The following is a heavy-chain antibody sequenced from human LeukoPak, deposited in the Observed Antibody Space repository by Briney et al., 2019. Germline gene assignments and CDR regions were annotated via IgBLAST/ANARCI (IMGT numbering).Heavy chain of an antibody. Sequence: GGSLRLSCAASGFTFDDYAMHWVRQAPGKGLEWVSGISWNSGSIGYADSVKGRFTISRDNAKNSLYLQMNSLKTEDTAVYFCARGMGHTSGTEASEYWGQGTLVTVSS. V-gene: IGHV3-9*01. J-gene: IGHJ4*02. CDR2: ISWNSGSI. CDR3: ARGMGHTSGTEASEY. D-gene: IGHD3/OR15-3a*01. CDR1: GFTFDDYA.